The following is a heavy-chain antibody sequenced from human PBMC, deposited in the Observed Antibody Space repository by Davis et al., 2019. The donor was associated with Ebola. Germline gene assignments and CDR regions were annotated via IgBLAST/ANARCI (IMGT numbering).Heavy chain of an antibody. Sequence: GSLRLSCAASGFTFSGSAMHWVRQASGKGLEWVGRIRSKANSYATAYAASVKGRFTISRDDSKNTAYLQMNSLKTEDTAVYYCTSTGTTVVTPKDYWGQGTLVTVSS. CDR3: TSTGTTVVTPKDY. J-gene: IGHJ4*02. CDR2: IRSKANSYAT. V-gene: IGHV3-73*01. CDR1: GFTFSGSA. D-gene: IGHD4-23*01.